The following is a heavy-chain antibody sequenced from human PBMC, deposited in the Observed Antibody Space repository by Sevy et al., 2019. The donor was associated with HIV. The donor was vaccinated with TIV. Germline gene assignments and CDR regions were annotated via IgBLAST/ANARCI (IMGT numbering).Heavy chain of an antibody. CDR2: VTSDGTT. CDR3: AGGDTTMITDLDY. J-gene: IGHJ4*02. D-gene: IGHD3-16*01. V-gene: IGHV3-23*01. Sequence: GGSLRLSCAASGLTLTTTGMSWVRQAPGKGLEWVAGVTSDGTTYYADSVRDRVTVSRDNSKNKQYLQLNSLRADDTAVFYCAGGDTTMITDLDYWGQGTLVTVSS. CDR1: GLTLTTTG.